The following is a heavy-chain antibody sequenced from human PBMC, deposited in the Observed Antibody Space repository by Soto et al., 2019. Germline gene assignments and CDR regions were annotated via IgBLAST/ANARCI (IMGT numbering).Heavy chain of an antibody. D-gene: IGHD6-19*01. V-gene: IGHV1-3*01. Sequence: ASVKVSCKASGYTFTTYAIHWVRQAPGQGLEWMGWINAGNGNTQYSQKFQGRVTFTRDTSASTAYMELSSLRSEDTAVYYCARVTVAGLIFYYHGMDVWGQGSTVTVSS. J-gene: IGHJ6*02. CDR1: GYTFTTYA. CDR2: INAGNGNT. CDR3: ARVTVAGLIFYYHGMDV.